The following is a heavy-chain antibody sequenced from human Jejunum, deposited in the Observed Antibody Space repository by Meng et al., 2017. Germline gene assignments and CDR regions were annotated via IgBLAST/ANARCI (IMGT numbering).Heavy chain of an antibody. CDR2: IKSKLDGGTT. CDR3: TTDWSGYYALDY. V-gene: IGHV3-15*01. Sequence: VQLVESGGGFLKPGESLGLSCSASGFYFTNAWMSWVRQSPGKGLEWVGRIKSKLDGGTTDYAAPVKGRFTISRDDSSNTMYLQMNSLKTEDTAVYYCTTDWSGYYALDYWGLGTLVTVSS. D-gene: IGHD3-3*01. CDR1: GFYFTNAW. J-gene: IGHJ4*02.